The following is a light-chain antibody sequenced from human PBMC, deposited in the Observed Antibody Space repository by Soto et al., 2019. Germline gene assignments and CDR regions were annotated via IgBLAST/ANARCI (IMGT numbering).Light chain of an antibody. CDR2: DAS. CDR1: QSVSSY. CDR3: QQYGSSPLT. J-gene: IGKJ4*01. V-gene: IGKV3-20*01. Sequence: EIVLTQSPATLSLSPGERATLSCRASQSVSSYLAWYQRKPGQAPRLLIYDASNRATGIPDRFSGSGSGTDFTLTISRLEPEDFAVYYCQQYGSSPLTFGGGTKVEIK.